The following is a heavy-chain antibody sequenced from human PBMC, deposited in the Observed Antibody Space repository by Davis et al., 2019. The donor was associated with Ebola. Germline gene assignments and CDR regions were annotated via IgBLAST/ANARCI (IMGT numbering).Heavy chain of an antibody. CDR1: GGSISSYY. V-gene: IGHV4-59*08. CDR2: INHSGST. D-gene: IGHD6-6*01. CDR3: ARHGIEGSSSWGYYYYYYGMDV. J-gene: IGHJ6*02. Sequence: SETLSLTCNVSGGSISSYYWSWIRQPPGKGLEWIGEINHSGSTNYNPSLKSRVTISVDTSKNQFSLKLSSVTAADTAVYYCARHGIEGSSSWGYYYYYYGMDVWGQGTTVTVSS.